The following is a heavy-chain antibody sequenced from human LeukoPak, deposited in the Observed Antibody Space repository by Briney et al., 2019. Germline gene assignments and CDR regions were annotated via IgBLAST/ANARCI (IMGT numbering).Heavy chain of an antibody. D-gene: IGHD3-9*01. CDR3: ARLPPTGYYPDY. CDR1: GYSFTSYW. V-gene: IGHV5-51*01. J-gene: IGHJ4*02. Sequence: GESLKISCKGSGYSFTSYWLGWVRRMPGKGLEWMGIIFPGDSDTRYSPSFQGQVTISADKSIITAYLQWSSLKASDTAMYYCARLPPTGYYPDYWGQGTLVTVSS. CDR2: IFPGDSDT.